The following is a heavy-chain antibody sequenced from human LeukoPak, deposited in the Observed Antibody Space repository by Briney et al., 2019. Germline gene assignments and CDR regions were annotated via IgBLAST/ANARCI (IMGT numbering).Heavy chain of an antibody. J-gene: IGHJ4*02. CDR1: GFTFNNYA. Sequence: GSLRLSCAASGFTFNNYAMTWVRQAPGKGLEWVSAISGSGGSTYYADSVKGRFTISRDNSKNTVYLQMNSLRAGDTAVYYCAKVGPRDGYREYYFDYWGQGTLVTVSS. CDR2: ISGSGGST. D-gene: IGHD5-24*01. V-gene: IGHV3-23*01. CDR3: AKVGPRDGYREYYFDY.